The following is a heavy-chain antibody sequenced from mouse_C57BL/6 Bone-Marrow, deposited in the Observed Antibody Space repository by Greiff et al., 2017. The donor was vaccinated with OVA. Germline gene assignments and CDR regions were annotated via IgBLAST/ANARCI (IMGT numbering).Heavy chain of an antibody. CDR1: GFTFSDYY. CDR3: ARQGTGAMDY. Sequence: EVNVVESGGGLVQPGGSLKLSCAASGFTFSDYYMYWVRQTPEKRLEWVAYISNGGGSTYYPDTVKGRFTISRDNAKNTLYLQMSRLKSEDTAMYYCARQGTGAMDYWGQGTSVTVSS. D-gene: IGHD3-3*01. CDR2: ISNGGGST. J-gene: IGHJ4*01. V-gene: IGHV5-12*01.